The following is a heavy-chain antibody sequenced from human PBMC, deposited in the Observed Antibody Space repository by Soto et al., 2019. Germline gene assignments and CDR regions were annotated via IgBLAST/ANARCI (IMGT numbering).Heavy chain of an antibody. Sequence: PGESLKISCKGSGYSFTSYWISWVRQMPGKGLEWMGRIDPSDSYTNYSPSFQGHVTISADKSISTAYLQWSSLKASDTAMYYCARQWTNWTHYYGMDVWGQGTTVTV. D-gene: IGHD1-1*01. V-gene: IGHV5-10-1*01. CDR2: IDPSDSYT. CDR1: GYSFTSYW. J-gene: IGHJ6*02. CDR3: ARQWTNWTHYYGMDV.